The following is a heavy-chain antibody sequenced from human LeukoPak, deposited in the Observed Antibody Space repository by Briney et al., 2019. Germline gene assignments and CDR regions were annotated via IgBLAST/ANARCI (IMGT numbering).Heavy chain of an antibody. J-gene: IGHJ4*02. CDR1: GYTFTGYY. CDR2: INPHSGGT. CDR3: ARRRGEPNIFDY. Sequence: GASVKVSCKAPGYTFTGYYMHWVRHAPVQGLEWMGRINPHSGGTNYAQKFQGRVTMTGDTSISTAYMELSRLRSDDTARYYCARRRGEPNIFDYWGQGTLVTVSS. V-gene: IGHV1-2*06. D-gene: IGHD3-16*01.